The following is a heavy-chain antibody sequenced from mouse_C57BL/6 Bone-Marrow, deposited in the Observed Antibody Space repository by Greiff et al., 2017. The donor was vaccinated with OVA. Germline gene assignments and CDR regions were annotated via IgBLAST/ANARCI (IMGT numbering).Heavy chain of an antibody. Sequence: QVQLQQSGPELVKPGASVKISCKASGYAFSSSWMNWVKQRPGKGLEWIGRIYPGDGDTNYNGKFKGKATLTADKSSSTAYMQLSSLTSEDSAVYFCARRTTTVVERDFDYWGQGTTLTVSS. V-gene: IGHV1-82*01. CDR3: ARRTTTVVERDFDY. J-gene: IGHJ2*01. CDR2: IYPGDGDT. D-gene: IGHD1-1*01. CDR1: GYAFSSSW.